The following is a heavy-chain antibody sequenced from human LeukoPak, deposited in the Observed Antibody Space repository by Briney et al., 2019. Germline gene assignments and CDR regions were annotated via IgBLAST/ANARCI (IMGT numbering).Heavy chain of an antibody. D-gene: IGHD6-13*01. Sequence: GGSLRLSCAASGFTVSSNYMSWVRQAPGKGLEWVSVIYSGGSTYYADSVKGRFTISRDNSKNTLYLQMNSLRAEDTAVYYCARTTAAWHAFDIWGQGTMVTVSS. CDR1: GFTVSSNY. V-gene: IGHV3-66*01. J-gene: IGHJ3*02. CDR3: ARTTAAWHAFDI. CDR2: IYSGGST.